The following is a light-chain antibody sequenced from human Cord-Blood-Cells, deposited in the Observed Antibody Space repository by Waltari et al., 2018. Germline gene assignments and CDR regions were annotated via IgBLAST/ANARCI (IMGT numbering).Light chain of an antibody. CDR3: SSYTSSSTLVV. Sequence: QSALTQPASVSGSPGQSIPIPCTGTSSDVGGYNYVSWYQPHPGKAPKLMIYDVSNRPSGVSNRFSGSKSGNTASLTISGLQAEDEADYYCSSYTSSSTLVVFGGGTKLTVL. CDR1: SSDVGGYNY. CDR2: DVS. J-gene: IGLJ2*01. V-gene: IGLV2-14*01.